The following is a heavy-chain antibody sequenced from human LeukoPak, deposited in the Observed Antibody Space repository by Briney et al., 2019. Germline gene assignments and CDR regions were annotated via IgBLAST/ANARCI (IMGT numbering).Heavy chain of an antibody. Sequence: SETLSLTCTVSGGSVSNYYWSWIRQPPGKGLEWIGYIYYSGSTKYNPSLKSRVTISVDTSKNQFSLRLSSVTAADTAVYYCARDWGVSARPGYMDVWGKGTTVTVSS. V-gene: IGHV4-59*02. CDR2: IYYSGST. J-gene: IGHJ6*03. CDR1: GGSVSNYY. D-gene: IGHD6-6*01. CDR3: ARDWGVSARPGYMDV.